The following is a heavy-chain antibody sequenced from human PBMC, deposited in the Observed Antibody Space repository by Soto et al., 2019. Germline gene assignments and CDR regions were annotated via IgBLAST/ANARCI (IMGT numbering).Heavy chain of an antibody. CDR2: ISGSGGST. CDR3: AKDPKGGGSYHSLYDYGMDV. J-gene: IGHJ6*02. Sequence: GGSLRLSCAASGFTFSSYAMSWVRQAPGKGLEWVSAISGSGGSTYYADSVKGRFTISRDNSKNTLYLQMNSLSAEDTAVYYCAKDPKGGGSYHSLYDYGMDVWGQGTTVTVSS. CDR1: GFTFSSYA. V-gene: IGHV3-23*01. D-gene: IGHD1-26*01.